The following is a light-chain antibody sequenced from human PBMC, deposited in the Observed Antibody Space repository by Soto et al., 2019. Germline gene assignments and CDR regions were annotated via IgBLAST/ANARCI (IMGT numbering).Light chain of an antibody. CDR2: EGS. J-gene: IGLJ2*01. V-gene: IGLV2-23*01. Sequence: QSALTQPATVSGSPGQSITISCTGTSSDVGSYNLVSWYQQHPGKAPKLMIYEGSKRPSGVFNRFSGSKSGNTASLTISGLQAEDEADYYCCSYAGSSTYVVFGGGTKLTVL. CDR3: CSYAGSSTYVV. CDR1: SSDVGSYNL.